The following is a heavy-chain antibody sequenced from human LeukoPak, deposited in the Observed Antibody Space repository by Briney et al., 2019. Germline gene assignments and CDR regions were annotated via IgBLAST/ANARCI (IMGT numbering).Heavy chain of an antibody. J-gene: IGHJ4*02. Sequence: PGGSLRLSCAASGFTFGNYAMSWVRQAPGKGLEWVSGISGSGGSTYYADSVKGRFTISRDNSKNTLYLQMNSLRAEDTAVYYCAKGDYYDFWSGYYFDYWGQGTLVTVSS. D-gene: IGHD3-3*01. CDR1: GFTFGNYA. V-gene: IGHV3-23*01. CDR2: ISGSGGST. CDR3: AKGDYYDFWSGYYFDY.